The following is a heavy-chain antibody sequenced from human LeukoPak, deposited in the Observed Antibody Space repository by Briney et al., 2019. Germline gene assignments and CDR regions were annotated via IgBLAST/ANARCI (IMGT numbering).Heavy chain of an antibody. CDR2: TNDDGSEK. CDR3: LSEEGA. CDR1: GFSFSSHW. J-gene: IGHJ5*02. Sequence: GGSLRLSCAGSGFSFSSHWMSWVRQAPGKGLEWVANTNDDGSEKNYVDSVKGRFTISRDNAKKSLFLQMNSLRADDTAVYFCLSEEGAWGQGTLVTVSS. V-gene: IGHV3-7*01. D-gene: IGHD3-16*01.